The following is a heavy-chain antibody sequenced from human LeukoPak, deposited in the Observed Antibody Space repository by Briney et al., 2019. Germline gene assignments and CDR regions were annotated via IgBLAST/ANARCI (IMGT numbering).Heavy chain of an antibody. CDR1: GYTFSSYA. Sequence: ASVKVSCKASGYTFSSYAISWVRQAPGQGLEWMGRIIPILGIANYAQKFQGRVTITADKSTSTAYMELSSLRSEDTAVYYCAGADYTQSDYYYYGMDVWGQGTTVTVSS. V-gene: IGHV1-69*04. J-gene: IGHJ6*02. D-gene: IGHD2-2*02. CDR3: AGADYTQSDYYYYGMDV. CDR2: IIPILGIA.